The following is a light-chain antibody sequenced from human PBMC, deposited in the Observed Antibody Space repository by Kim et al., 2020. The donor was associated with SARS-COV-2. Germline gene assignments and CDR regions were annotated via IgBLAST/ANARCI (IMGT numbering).Light chain of an antibody. V-gene: IGKV3-20*01. Sequence: IVLTQSPDTLSLSPGERAILSCRASQALRSRSLAWYQQKPGQAPRLVISAASNRAPGTADRFSGSVSGADFALTISRLEPEDFAVYYCQQYDTLPNTFGQGTKLEI. CDR3: QQYDTLPNT. CDR2: AAS. J-gene: IGKJ2*01. CDR1: QALRSRS.